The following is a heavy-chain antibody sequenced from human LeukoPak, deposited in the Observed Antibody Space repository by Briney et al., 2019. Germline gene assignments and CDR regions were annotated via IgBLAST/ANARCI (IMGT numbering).Heavy chain of an antibody. Sequence: PGGSLRLSCAVSGFTFSSYGMSRVRQAPGRGLQWVAFIPFDGSHKYYADSVKGRFTISRDNAKNSLYLQMNSLRAEDTAVYYCARDRRGLSLAAFDIWGQGTMVTVSS. V-gene: IGHV3-30*02. D-gene: IGHD2-2*01. J-gene: IGHJ3*02. CDR1: GFTFSSYG. CDR2: IPFDGSHK. CDR3: ARDRRGLSLAAFDI.